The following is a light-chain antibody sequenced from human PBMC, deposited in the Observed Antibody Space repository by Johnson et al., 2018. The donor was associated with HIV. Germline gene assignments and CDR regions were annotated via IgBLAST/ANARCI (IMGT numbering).Light chain of an antibody. V-gene: IGLV1-51*01. J-gene: IGLJ1*01. CDR3: GTWDSSLSAYV. CDR2: DNN. CDR1: SSNIGNNY. Sequence: VLTQPPSVSAAPGQKVTISCSGSSSNIGNNYVSWYQQLPGTAPKLLIYDNNKRPSGIPDRFSGSKSGTSATLGITGLQTGDEADYYCGTWDSSLSAYVFGTGTKVPVL.